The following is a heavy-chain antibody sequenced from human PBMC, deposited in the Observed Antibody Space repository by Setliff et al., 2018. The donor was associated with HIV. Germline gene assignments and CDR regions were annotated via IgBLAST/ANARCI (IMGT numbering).Heavy chain of an antibody. Sequence: SETLSLTCTVSRDSINGHWWNWIRQPAGKGLEWIGHIYASGSTNYNPSLKSRVTMSVDTSKNQFSLKLNSLIAADTAVYFCARGGPDYYDYPYFDSWGQGTLVTSPQ. CDR3: ARGGPDYYDYPYFDS. D-gene: IGHD3-22*01. J-gene: IGHJ4*02. CDR2: IYASGST. V-gene: IGHV4-4*07. CDR1: RDSINGHW.